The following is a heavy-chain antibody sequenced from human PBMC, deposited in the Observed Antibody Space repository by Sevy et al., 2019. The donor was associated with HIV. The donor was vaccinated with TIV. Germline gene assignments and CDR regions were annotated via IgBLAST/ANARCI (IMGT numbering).Heavy chain of an antibody. V-gene: IGHV4-59*13. Sequence: SETLSLTCTVSGGSISSYYWSWIRQPPGKGLEWIGYIYYSGSTNYNPSLKSRVTISVDTSKNQFSLKLSSVTAADTAVYYCARHRVAVAPVWGARRNWFDPWGQGTLVTVSS. J-gene: IGHJ5*02. CDR2: IYYSGST. CDR3: ARHRVAVAPVWGARRNWFDP. CDR1: GGSISSYY. D-gene: IGHD6-19*01.